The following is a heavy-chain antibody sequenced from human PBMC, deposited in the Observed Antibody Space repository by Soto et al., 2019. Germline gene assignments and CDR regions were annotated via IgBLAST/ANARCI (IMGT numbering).Heavy chain of an antibody. J-gene: IGHJ6*02. V-gene: IGHV1-18*01. Sequence: ASVKVSCKASGYTFTSYGIIWVRQAPGQGLEWMGWISAYNGNTNYAQKLQGRVTMTTDTSTSTAYMELRSLRSDDTAVYYCARATNYYGSGSYYKDYYYYGMDVWGQGTTVTVSS. CDR2: ISAYNGNT. CDR3: ARATNYYGSGSYYKDYYYYGMDV. CDR1: GYTFTSYG. D-gene: IGHD3-10*01.